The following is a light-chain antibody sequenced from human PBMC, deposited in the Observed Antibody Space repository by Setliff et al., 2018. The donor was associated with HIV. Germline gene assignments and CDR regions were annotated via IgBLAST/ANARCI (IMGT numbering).Light chain of an antibody. CDR2: DVS. CDR1: SSDIGVYDY. Sequence: QSVLTQPASVSGSPGQSVFISCTGSSSDIGVYDYVSWYQQHPGNAPKLILYDVSDRPSGVSDRFSGSKSGNTASLTISGLQPEDEADYYCNSYTNTDTFVFGTGTKVTVL. J-gene: IGLJ1*01. V-gene: IGLV2-14*03. CDR3: NSYTNTDTFV.